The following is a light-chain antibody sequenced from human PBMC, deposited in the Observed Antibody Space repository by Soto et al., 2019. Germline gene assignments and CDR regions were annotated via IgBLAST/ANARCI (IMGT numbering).Light chain of an antibody. Sequence: VLTQSPATLSLSAGERATLSCRASRSVTNTYLSWYQHKPGQAPRLLLYATSTRAAAIPARFSGSGSGTDFTLTIDTLEPEDVAVYYCQHYGDSPTFGQGTKVDIK. J-gene: IGKJ1*01. CDR1: RSVTNTY. CDR2: ATS. CDR3: QHYGDSPT. V-gene: IGKV3-20*01.